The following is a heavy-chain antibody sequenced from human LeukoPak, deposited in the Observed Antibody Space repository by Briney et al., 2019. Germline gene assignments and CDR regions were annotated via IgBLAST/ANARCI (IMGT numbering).Heavy chain of an antibody. V-gene: IGHV4-30-4*08. D-gene: IGHD2-2*01. CDR2: IYYSGST. CDR3: ARGQDCSSTSCYFDY. CDR1: GGSISSGDYY. Sequence: SETLSLTCTVSGGSISSGDYYWSWIRQPPGKGLEWIGYIYYSGSTYYNPSLKSRVTISVDTSKNHFSLKLSSVTAADTAVYYCARGQDCSSTSCYFDYWGQGTLVTVSS. J-gene: IGHJ4*02.